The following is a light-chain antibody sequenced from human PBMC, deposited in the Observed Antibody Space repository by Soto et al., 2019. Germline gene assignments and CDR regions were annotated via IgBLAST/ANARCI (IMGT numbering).Light chain of an antibody. CDR1: QSVSSY. CDR3: QQRSNWPLT. CDR2: DAS. J-gene: IGKJ4*01. Sequence: EIVLTQSPTTLSLSPVERATLSCRASQSVSSYLAWYQQKPGQAPRLLIYDASNRATGIPARFSGSGSGTDFTLTISSLEPEDFAVYYSQQRSNWPLTFGGGTKVDIK. V-gene: IGKV3-11*01.